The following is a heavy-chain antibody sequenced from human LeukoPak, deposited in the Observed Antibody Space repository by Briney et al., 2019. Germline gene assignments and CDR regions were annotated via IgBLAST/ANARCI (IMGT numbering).Heavy chain of an antibody. CDR1: GGTFTSYA. V-gene: IGHV3-23*01. CDR2: ISGSGGST. J-gene: IGHJ4*02. D-gene: IGHD6-13*01. Sequence: ASVKVSCKASGGTFTSYAMSWVRQAPGKGLEWVSVISGSGGSTHYADSVKGRFTISRDNSKNTLYLQMNSLRAEDTAVYYCATDPIYIIEAAGSPFDYWGQGTLVTVSS. CDR3: ATDPIYIIEAAGSPFDY.